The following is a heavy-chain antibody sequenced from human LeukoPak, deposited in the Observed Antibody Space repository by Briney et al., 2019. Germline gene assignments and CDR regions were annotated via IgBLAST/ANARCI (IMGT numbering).Heavy chain of an antibody. D-gene: IGHD3-22*01. CDR2: NSGGRT. V-gene: IGHV3-53*01. Sequence: PGGSLRLSCAASGFTFNNNYMSWVRQAPGKGLEWVSVNSGGRTYYADSVKGRFTISRDNSKNTLYLQMNSLRAEDTAVYYCARRAYYYDISGHFDYWGQGTLVTVSS. CDR1: GFTFNNNY. J-gene: IGHJ4*02. CDR3: ARRAYYYDISGHFDY.